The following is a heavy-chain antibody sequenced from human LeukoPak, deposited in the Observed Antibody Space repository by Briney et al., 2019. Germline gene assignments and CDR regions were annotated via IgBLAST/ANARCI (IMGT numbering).Heavy chain of an antibody. CDR3: ARGFRLSAIEDWFDP. V-gene: IGHV1-2*02. J-gene: IGHJ5*02. Sequence: ASVKVSCKASGYTFTAYYMHWVRLAPGQGREGMGWITPNSGGTKYAQRFQGRVTMTRDTSISTAYMELSGLRSDDTAVYYCARGFRLSAIEDWFDPWGQGTLVTVSS. CDR2: ITPNSGGT. CDR1: GYTFTAYY. D-gene: IGHD2-2*02.